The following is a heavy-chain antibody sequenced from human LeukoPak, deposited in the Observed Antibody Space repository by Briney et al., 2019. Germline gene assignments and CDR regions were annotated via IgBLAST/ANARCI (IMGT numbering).Heavy chain of an antibody. CDR3: ATRRPYTAMVRGGWFDP. J-gene: IGHJ5*02. CDR1: GYTFTSYG. V-gene: IGHV1-18*01. CDR2: ISAYNGNT. D-gene: IGHD5-18*01. Sequence: ASVKVSCKASGYTFTSYGISWVRQAPGQGLEWMGWISAYNGNTNYAQKLQGRVTMTTDTSTSTAYMELRSLRSEDTAVYYCATRRPYTAMVRGGWFDPWGQGTLVTVSS.